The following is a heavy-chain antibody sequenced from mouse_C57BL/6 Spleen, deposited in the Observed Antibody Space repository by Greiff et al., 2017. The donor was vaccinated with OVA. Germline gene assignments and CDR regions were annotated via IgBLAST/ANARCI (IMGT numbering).Heavy chain of an antibody. CDR1: GFNFTDYY. D-gene: IGHD2-3*01. CDR3: VRTDGYYACDY. Sequence: EVQLQQSGPVLVKPGPSVKISCTASGFNFTDYYMHWVKQSHGKSLEWIGRVYPYDGGTRYTPKFKGKATLTVDTSSSTAYLELNGLTSEDSAVYYCVRTDGYYACDYWGQGTTLTVSS. CDR2: VYPYDGGT. V-gene: IGHV1-36*01. J-gene: IGHJ2*01.